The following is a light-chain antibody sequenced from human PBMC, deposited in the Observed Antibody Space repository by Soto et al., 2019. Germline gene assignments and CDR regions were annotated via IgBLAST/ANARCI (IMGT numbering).Light chain of an antibody. J-gene: IGKJ1*01. CDR3: HQYYNWPPYT. V-gene: IGKV3-15*01. CDR2: GAS. CDR1: QSINSN. Sequence: EVVMTQSPATLSVSPGERATLSSRASQSINSNLAWYQQKPGQAPRLLIYGASTRATGIPARFSGSGSGTEFTLTINSLQSEDFAVYYCHQYYNWPPYTFGQGTKVEI.